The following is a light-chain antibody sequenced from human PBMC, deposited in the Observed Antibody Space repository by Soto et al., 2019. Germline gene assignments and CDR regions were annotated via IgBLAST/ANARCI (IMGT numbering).Light chain of an antibody. V-gene: IGKV3-20*01. Sequence: EIVLTQSPGTLSLSPGERATLSCRASQSVSSNYLAWYQQRPGQAPRLLIYGASSRATGIPDRFSGSGSGTYFTLTISRLEPEEYSVYYCQQYGISPLFGQGTRLEIK. CDR1: QSVSSNY. CDR2: GAS. CDR3: QQYGISPL. J-gene: IGKJ5*01.